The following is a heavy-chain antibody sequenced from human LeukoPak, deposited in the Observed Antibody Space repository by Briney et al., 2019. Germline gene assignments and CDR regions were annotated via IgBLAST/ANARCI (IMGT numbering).Heavy chain of an antibody. V-gene: IGHV1-46*01. J-gene: IGHJ4*02. CDR3: ARSGNSTSCPRDY. D-gene: IGHD2-2*01. Sequence: GASVKVSCKASGYTFTNYYMHWVRQAPGQGLGWMGIINPSGSNTSYAQKFQGRVTMTRDTSTSTVYMELSSLRSEDTAVYYCARSGNSTSCPRDYWGQGTLVTVAS. CDR1: GYTFTNYY. CDR2: INPSGSNT.